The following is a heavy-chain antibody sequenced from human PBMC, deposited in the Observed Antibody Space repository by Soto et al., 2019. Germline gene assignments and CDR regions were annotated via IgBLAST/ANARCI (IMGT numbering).Heavy chain of an antibody. D-gene: IGHD5-12*01. CDR3: ARKDSGYADYMDV. J-gene: IGHJ6*03. CDR2: IYYSGGT. V-gene: IGHV4-31*03. CDR1: GGSISRGGYY. Sequence: SETLSLTCTVSGGSISRGGYYWSWIRQHPGKGLKWIGYIYYSGGTYYNPSLKSRVTISVDTSENQFSLRLSSVTAADTAVYYCARKDSGYADYMDVWGKGTTVTVSS.